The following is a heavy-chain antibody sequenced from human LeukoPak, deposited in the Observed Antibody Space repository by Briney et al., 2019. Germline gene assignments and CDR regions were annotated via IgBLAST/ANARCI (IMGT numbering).Heavy chain of an antibody. V-gene: IGHV4-34*01. CDR2: INHSGST. D-gene: IGHD3-10*01. Sequence: EPSETLSLTCAVYGGSFSGYYWSGIRQPPGKGLEWIGKINHSGSTNYNPSLKSRVTISVDTSKNQFSLKLSSVTAADTAVYYCARGSYTVLLWFGELRRDYYMDVWGKGTTVTVSS. CDR3: ARGSYTVLLWFGELRRDYYMDV. CDR1: GGSFSGYY. J-gene: IGHJ6*03.